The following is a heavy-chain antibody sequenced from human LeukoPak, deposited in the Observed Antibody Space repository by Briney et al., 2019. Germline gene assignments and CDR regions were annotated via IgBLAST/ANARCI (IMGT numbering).Heavy chain of an antibody. CDR3: ARVFGVRGVIGRFDP. CDR2: IYHSGST. J-gene: IGHJ5*02. Sequence: SETLSLTCTVSGGSINSGGYSWSWIRQPPGKGLEWIGYIYHSGSTYYNPSLKSRVTISVDRSKNQFSLKLSSVTAADTAVYYCARVFGVRGVIGRFDPWGQGTLVTVSS. CDR1: GGSINSGGYS. V-gene: IGHV4-30-2*01. D-gene: IGHD3-10*01.